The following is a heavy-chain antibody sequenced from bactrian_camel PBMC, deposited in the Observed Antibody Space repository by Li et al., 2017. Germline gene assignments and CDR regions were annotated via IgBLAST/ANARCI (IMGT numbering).Heavy chain of an antibody. Sequence: HVQLVESGGGSVQPGESLRLSCVTFELTMGDAFMGWFRQNPGKEREGVALINTDHVNTFYADSVDGRFTIAVDNARNTVYLQMNNLKTEDTAIYYCAADGSRLCRARYATLFQYWGQGTQVTVS. CDR1: ELTMGDAF. CDR3: AADGSRLCRARYATLFQY. CDR2: INTDHVNT. J-gene: IGHJ4*01. V-gene: IGHV3S61*01. D-gene: IGHD1*01.